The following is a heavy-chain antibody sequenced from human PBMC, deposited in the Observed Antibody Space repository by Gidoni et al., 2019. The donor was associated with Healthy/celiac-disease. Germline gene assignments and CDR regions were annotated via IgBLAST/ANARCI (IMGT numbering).Heavy chain of an antibody. Sequence: EVQLVESGGGLVQPGRSLRLSCAASGCTFDDYAMHWVRQAPGKGLEWVSGISWNSGSIGYADSVKGRFTISRDNAKNSLYLQMNSLRAEDTALYYCAKDITGWVAAAGDYWGQGTLVTVSS. V-gene: IGHV3-9*01. CDR2: ISWNSGSI. D-gene: IGHD6-13*01. J-gene: IGHJ4*02. CDR1: GCTFDDYA. CDR3: AKDITGWVAAAGDY.